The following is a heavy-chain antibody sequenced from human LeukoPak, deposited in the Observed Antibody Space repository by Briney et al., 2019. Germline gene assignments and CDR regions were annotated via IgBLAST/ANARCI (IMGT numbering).Heavy chain of an antibody. J-gene: IGHJ4*02. CDR3: AREGLWPRKKTLATFDY. Sequence: ASVKVSCKASGYTFTTPGINWVRQAPGQGLEWMGWISGYNAATDYAQKLQGRVTMTTDTSTSTAYMELRSLRSDDTAVYYCAREGLWPRKKTLATFDYWGQETLVTVSS. CDR2: ISGYNAAT. CDR1: GYTFTTPG. V-gene: IGHV1-18*01. D-gene: IGHD2-21*01.